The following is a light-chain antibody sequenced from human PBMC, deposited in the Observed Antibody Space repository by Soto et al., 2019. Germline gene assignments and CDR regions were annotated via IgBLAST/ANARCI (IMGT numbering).Light chain of an antibody. J-gene: IGKJ4*01. CDR3: QQYGSSPLLT. Sequence: EIVLTQSPGTLSLSPGERATLSCRASQSVSSSYLAWYQQKPGQAPRLLIYGASSRATGIPDRFSGSGSGTCFPLTIIRLEPEDFAVSYCQQYGSSPLLTFGGGTKVEIK. V-gene: IGKV3-20*01. CDR2: GAS. CDR1: QSVSSSY.